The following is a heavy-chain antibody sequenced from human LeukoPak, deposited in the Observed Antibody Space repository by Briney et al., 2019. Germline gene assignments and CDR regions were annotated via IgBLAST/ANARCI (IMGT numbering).Heavy chain of an antibody. D-gene: IGHD2-21*02. V-gene: IGHV4-59*01. J-gene: IGHJ3*02. CDR1: GGSISSYY. CDR3: ARDHPHCGGDCYDAFDI. CDR2: IYYSGST. Sequence: SETLSLTCTVSGGSISSYYWSWIRQPPGKGLEWIGYIYYSGSTNYNPSLKSRVTISVDTSKNQFSLKLRSVTAADTAVYYCARDHPHCGGDCYDAFDIWGQGTMVTVSS.